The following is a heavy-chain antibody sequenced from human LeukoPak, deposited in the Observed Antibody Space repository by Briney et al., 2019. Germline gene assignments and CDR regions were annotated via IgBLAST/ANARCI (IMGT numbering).Heavy chain of an antibody. Sequence: GGSLRLTCAASGFTFSDYYMSWIRQAPGKGLEWVSYISSSGSTIYYADSVKGRFTISRDISKNTLYLQMNSLRAEDTAVYYCARDPSRSWWGYFDYWGQGALVTVSS. CDR1: GFTFSDYY. D-gene: IGHD6-13*01. J-gene: IGHJ4*02. V-gene: IGHV3-11*01. CDR2: ISSSGSTI. CDR3: ARDPSRSWWGYFDY.